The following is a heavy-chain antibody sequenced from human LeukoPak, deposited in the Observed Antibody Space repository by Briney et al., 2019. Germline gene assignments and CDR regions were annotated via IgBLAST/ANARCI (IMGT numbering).Heavy chain of an antibody. CDR2: ISTSSSYI. J-gene: IGHJ4*02. D-gene: IGHD5-18*01. Sequence: GGSLRLSCAASGFTLSSYSMNWVPHAPRKGLEWVLSISTSSSYIYYADSVKGRFTISRDNAKNSLYLQMNSLRSEDTAVYYCARPDTAMVRGYYFDYWGQGTLVTVSS. CDR3: ARPDTAMVRGYYFDY. V-gene: IGHV3-21*01. CDR1: GFTLSSYS.